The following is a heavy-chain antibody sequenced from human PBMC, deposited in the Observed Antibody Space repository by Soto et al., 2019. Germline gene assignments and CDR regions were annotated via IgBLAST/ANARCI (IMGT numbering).Heavy chain of an antibody. V-gene: IGHV3-23*05. D-gene: IGHD3-16*02. CDR3: AKALGELSPESFDY. J-gene: IGHJ4*02. CDR2: IDNSGGIT. Sequence: GESLKISCAASGCTFSTYAMSWVRQAPGKGLEWVSTIDNSGGITYYADSVKGRFTISRDNFKNTLHLQMNSLRAEDTAVYYCAKALGELSPESFDYWGQGILVTVSS. CDR1: GCTFSTYA.